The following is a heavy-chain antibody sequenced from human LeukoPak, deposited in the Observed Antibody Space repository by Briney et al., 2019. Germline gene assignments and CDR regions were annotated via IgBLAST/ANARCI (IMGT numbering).Heavy chain of an antibody. CDR1: GITVTSNF. CDR2: ISSSSSYI. D-gene: IGHD3-10*01. Sequence: GGSLRLSCAASGITVTSNFMSWVRQAPGKGLEWVSSISSSSSYIYYADSVKGRFTISRDNAKNSLYLQMNSLRAEDTAVYYCARDMWFGEFLDPDYYYMDVWGKGTTVTVSS. V-gene: IGHV3-21*01. J-gene: IGHJ6*03. CDR3: ARDMWFGEFLDPDYYYMDV.